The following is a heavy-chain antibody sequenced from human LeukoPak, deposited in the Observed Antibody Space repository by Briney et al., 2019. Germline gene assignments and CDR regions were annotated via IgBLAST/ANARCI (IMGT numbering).Heavy chain of an antibody. Sequence: GGSLRLCCAASGFPFSDCYMSGIRQAPGKGLEWVSYISSSSSYRKYADSVKGRFTISRDNAKNSLYLQVNSLRAEDTAVYYYAAGGNFDYWGQGTMVTVSS. D-gene: IGHD4-23*01. CDR3: AAGGNFDY. J-gene: IGHJ4*02. CDR2: ISSSSSYR. CDR1: GFPFSDCY. V-gene: IGHV3-11*03.